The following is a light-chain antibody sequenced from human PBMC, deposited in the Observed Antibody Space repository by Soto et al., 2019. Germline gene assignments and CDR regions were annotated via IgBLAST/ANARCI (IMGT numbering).Light chain of an antibody. Sequence: QSVLSQPASVSGSPGQSITISCSGTSSDVGHYNYVSWYQQYPNKAPKLVIYDVTHRPSGVSDRFSGSKSGTTASLTISGLQGEDEADYYCSSYTTTIGLTVVFGGGTKVTVL. J-gene: IGLJ2*01. CDR1: SSDVGHYNY. CDR3: SSYTTTIGLTVV. CDR2: DVT. V-gene: IGLV2-14*03.